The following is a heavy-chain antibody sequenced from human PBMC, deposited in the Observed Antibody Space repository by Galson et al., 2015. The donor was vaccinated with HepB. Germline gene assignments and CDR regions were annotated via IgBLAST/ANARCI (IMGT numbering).Heavy chain of an antibody. CDR3: ARSPTGYSYAERGHWFDP. J-gene: IGHJ5*02. D-gene: IGHD5-18*01. V-gene: IGHV3-53*01. CDR2: IYSGGST. Sequence: SLRLSCAASGFTVSSNYMSWVRQAPGKGLEWVSVIYSGGSTYYADSVKGRFTISRDNSKNTLYLQMNSLRAEDTAVYYCARSPTGYSYAERGHWFDPWGQGTLVTVSS. CDR1: GFTVSSNY.